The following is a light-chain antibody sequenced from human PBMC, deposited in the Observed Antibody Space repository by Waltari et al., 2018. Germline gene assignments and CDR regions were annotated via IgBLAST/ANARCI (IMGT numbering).Light chain of an antibody. J-gene: IGLJ1*01. CDR1: ISDSGIYNF. Sequence: QSALAQPASLPGSPGQSIAISCTGSISDSGIYNFFSWYQHSPAKSPKLIIYDVTKRPSGLSDRFSGSKSGNTASLTISGLQAEDEADYYCSSYTSGTTSLVFGTGTKVTVL. CDR2: DVT. V-gene: IGLV2-14*01. CDR3: SSYTSGTTSLV.